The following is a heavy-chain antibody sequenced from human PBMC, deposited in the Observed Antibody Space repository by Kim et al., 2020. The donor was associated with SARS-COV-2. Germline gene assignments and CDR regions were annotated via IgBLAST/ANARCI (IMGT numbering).Heavy chain of an antibody. D-gene: IGHD6-6*01. CDR2: ISYDGSNK. V-gene: IGHV3-30-3*01. Sequence: GGSLRLSCAASGFTFSSYAMHWVRQAPGKGLEWVAVISYDGSNKYYADSVKGRFTISRDNSKNTLYLQMNSLRAEDTAVYYCARDHQQLGSGFFDYWGQGTLVTVSS. J-gene: IGHJ4*02. CDR3: ARDHQQLGSGFFDY. CDR1: GFTFSSYA.